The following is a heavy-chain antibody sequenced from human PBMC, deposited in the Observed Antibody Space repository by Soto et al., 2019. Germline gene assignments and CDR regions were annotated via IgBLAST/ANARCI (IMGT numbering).Heavy chain of an antibody. CDR2: ISYDGSNK. V-gene: IGHV3-30-3*01. D-gene: IGHD6-19*01. J-gene: IGHJ4*02. CDR1: GFTFSSYA. CDR3: ARDNAWAVAGIFDY. Sequence: GGSLRLSCAASGFTFSSYAMHWVRQAPGKGLEWVAVISYDGSNKYYADSVKGRFTISRDNSKNTLYLQMNSLRAEDTAVYYCARDNAWAVAGIFDYWGQGTLVTVSS.